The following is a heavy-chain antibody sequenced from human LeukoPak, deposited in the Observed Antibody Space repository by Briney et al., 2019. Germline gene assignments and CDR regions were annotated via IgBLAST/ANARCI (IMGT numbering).Heavy chain of an antibody. D-gene: IGHD3-16*01. Sequence: GGSLRLSCAASGFTFSSYAMSWVRQAPGKGLEWVSTISGSGGSTYYADSVKGRFTISRDNSKNTLYLKMNSLRAEDTAIYYCAKGGGNFDYWGQGTLVTVSS. V-gene: IGHV3-23*01. CDR2: ISGSGGST. J-gene: IGHJ4*02. CDR3: AKGGGNFDY. CDR1: GFTFSSYA.